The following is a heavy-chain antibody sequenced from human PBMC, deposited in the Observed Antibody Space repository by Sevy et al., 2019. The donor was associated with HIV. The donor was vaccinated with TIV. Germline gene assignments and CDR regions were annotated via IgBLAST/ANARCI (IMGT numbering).Heavy chain of an antibody. CDR3: ARDKIVATTYFYYGLDV. CDR1: GFTVNNNN. Sequence: GGSLRLSCAVSGFTVNNNNMNWVRQAPGKGLEWVSLLHNDGRTSYADSVKGRFTISRDISKNTLYLQMKSLRAEDMAIYYCARDKIVATTYFYYGLDVWGQGTTVTVSS. D-gene: IGHD5-12*01. CDR2: LHNDGRT. J-gene: IGHJ6*02. V-gene: IGHV3-53*01.